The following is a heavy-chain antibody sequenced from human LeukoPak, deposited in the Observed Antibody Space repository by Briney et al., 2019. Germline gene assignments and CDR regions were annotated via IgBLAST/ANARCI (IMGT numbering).Heavy chain of an antibody. J-gene: IGHJ4*02. Sequence: SETLSLTCAVYGGSFSGYYWSWIRRPPGKGLEWIGEINHSGSTNYNPSLKSRVTISVDTSKNQFSLKLSSVTAADTAVYYCARDNDSRDPPHFDYWGQGTLVTVSS. CDR2: INHSGST. CDR3: ARDNDSRDPPHFDY. V-gene: IGHV4-34*01. D-gene: IGHD3-16*01. CDR1: GGSFSGYY.